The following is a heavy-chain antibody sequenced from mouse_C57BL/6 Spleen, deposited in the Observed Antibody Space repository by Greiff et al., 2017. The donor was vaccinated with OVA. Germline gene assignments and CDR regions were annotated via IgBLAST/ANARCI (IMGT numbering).Heavy chain of an antibody. D-gene: IGHD3-1*01. V-gene: IGHV5-6*02. CDR1: GFTFSSYG. J-gene: IGHJ4*01. Sequence: DVKLVESGGDLVKPGGSLKLSCAASGFTFSSYGMSWVRQTPDKRLEWVATISSGGSYTYYPDSVKGRFTISRDKAKNTLYRQMSRLKSEDTAMYYGARDLGDAMDYWGQGTSGTVSS. CDR3: ARDLGDAMDY. CDR2: ISSGGSYT.